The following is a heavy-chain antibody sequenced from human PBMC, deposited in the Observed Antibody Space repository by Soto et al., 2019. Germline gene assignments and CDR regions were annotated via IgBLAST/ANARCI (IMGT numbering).Heavy chain of an antibody. CDR3: AKDQNGMDV. CDR2: ISYDGSNK. J-gene: IGHJ6*02. Sequence: GGSLRLSCAASGFTFSSYVMHWVRQSPGKGLEWVAVISYDGSNKYYADSVKGRFTISRDNSKNTLYLQMNSLRAEDTAVYYCAKDQNGMDVWGQGTTVTVSS. V-gene: IGHV3-30*18. CDR1: GFTFSSYV.